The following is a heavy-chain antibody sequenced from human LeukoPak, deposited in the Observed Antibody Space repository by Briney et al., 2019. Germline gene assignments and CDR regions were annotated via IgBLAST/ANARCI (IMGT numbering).Heavy chain of an antibody. V-gene: IGHV3-30*02. J-gene: IGHJ4*02. Sequence: GGSLRLACAASGFTFSSYGMHWVRQAPGKGLEWVAFIRYDGSNKYYADSVKGRFTISRDNSKNTLYLQMNSLRAEDTAVYYCAKDSRRYYDFWSGFDYWGQGTLVSVSS. CDR2: IRYDGSNK. CDR3: AKDSRRYYDFWSGFDY. D-gene: IGHD3-3*01. CDR1: GFTFSSYG.